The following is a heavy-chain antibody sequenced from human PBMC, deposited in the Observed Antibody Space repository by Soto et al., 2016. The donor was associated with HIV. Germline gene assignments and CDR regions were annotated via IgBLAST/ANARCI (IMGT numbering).Heavy chain of an antibody. Sequence: EVQLVESGGGLVQPGGSLKLSCGASGFSFSGSAMHWVRQASGKGLEWVGRIRSKANRYATAYAASVKGRFTISRGDSKNTAYLQMNSLKTEDTAVYYCTRNDPRYDSSGIRGAAFDIWGQGTMVTVSS. CDR1: GFSFSGSA. J-gene: IGHJ3*02. V-gene: IGHV3-73*01. CDR2: IRSKANRYAT. CDR3: TRNDPRYDSSGIRGAAFDI. D-gene: IGHD3-22*01.